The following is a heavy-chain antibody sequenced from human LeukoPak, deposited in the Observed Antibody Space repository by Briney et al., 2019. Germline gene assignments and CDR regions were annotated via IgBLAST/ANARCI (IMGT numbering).Heavy chain of an antibody. CDR1: GGSFSGHY. CDR3: ARGLRYPDY. Sequence: PSETLSLTCAVYGGSFSGHYWSWIRQPPGKGLEWIGEINHSGGTNYNPSLKSRVTISVDTSKNQFSLKLSSVTAADTAVYYCARGLRYPDYWGQGTLVTVSS. D-gene: IGHD1-14*01. V-gene: IGHV4-34*01. J-gene: IGHJ4*02. CDR2: INHSGGT.